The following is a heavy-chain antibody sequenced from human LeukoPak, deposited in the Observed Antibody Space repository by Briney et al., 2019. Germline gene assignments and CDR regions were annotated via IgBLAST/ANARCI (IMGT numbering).Heavy chain of an antibody. D-gene: IGHD5-18*01. CDR2: IYYSGST. V-gene: IGHV4-59*01. Sequence: PSETLSLTCTVSGGSISSYYWSWIRQPPGKGLEWIGYIYYSGSTNYNPSLKSRVTISVDTSKNQFSLKLSSVTAADTAVYYCARGGSYGSPYWYFDLWGRGTLVTVSS. CDR3: ARGGSYGSPYWYFDL. J-gene: IGHJ2*01. CDR1: GGSISSYY.